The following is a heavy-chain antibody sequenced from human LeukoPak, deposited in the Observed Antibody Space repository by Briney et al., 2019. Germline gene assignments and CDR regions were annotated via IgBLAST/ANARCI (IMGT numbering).Heavy chain of an antibody. CDR3: ARWYYDSSGYYPYDAFDI. CDR2: INAGNGNT. Sequence: ASVKVSCKASGYTFTSYAMHWVRQAPGQRLEWMGWINAGNGNTKYSQKFQGRVTITRDTSASTAYMELSSLRSEDTAVYYCARWYYDSSGYYPYDAFDIWGQGTMVTVSS. CDR1: GYTFTSYA. J-gene: IGHJ3*02. V-gene: IGHV1-3*01. D-gene: IGHD3-22*01.